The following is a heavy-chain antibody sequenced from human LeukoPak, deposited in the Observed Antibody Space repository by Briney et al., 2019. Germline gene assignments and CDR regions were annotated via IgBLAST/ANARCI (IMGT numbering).Heavy chain of an antibody. J-gene: IGHJ5*02. V-gene: IGHV4-59*01. Sequence: SETLSLTCTVSGGSISSYYWSWIRQPPGKGLEWIGYMYHSGITNYNPSLKSRVNISVDTSKNQFSLKLSSVTAADTAVYYCARDRVNNWFDPWGQGTLVTVSS. D-gene: IGHD3-10*01. CDR1: GGSISSYY. CDR2: MYHSGIT. CDR3: ARDRVNNWFDP.